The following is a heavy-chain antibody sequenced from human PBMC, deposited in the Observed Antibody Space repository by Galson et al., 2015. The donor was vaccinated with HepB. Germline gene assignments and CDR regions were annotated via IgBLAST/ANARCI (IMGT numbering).Heavy chain of an antibody. D-gene: IGHD6-13*01. J-gene: IGHJ3*02. CDR1: GFTFSSYG. CDR3: ARDGAAADTKNASDI. V-gene: IGHV3-33*01. CDR2: IWYDGSNK. Sequence: SLRLSCAASGFTFSSYGMHWVRQAPGKGLEWVAVIWYDGSNKYYADSVKGRFTISRDNSKNTLYLQMNSLRAEDTAVYYCARDGAAADTKNASDIWGQGTMVTVSS.